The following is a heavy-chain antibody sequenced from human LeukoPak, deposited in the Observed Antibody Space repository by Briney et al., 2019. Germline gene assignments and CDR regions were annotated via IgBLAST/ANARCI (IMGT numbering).Heavy chain of an antibody. J-gene: IGHJ4*02. CDR2: IWYDGSNK. V-gene: IGHV3-33*01. D-gene: IGHD3-16*01. CDR1: GFSFSNYG. Sequence: GGSLRLSCAASGFSFSNYGLHWVRQAPGKGLEWVAVIWYDGSNKYYADSVKGRFTISRDNSKNTLYVQMSSLRAADTAVYYCARSNNGGWGYCDYWGQGSLVTVSS. CDR3: ARSNNGGWGYCDY.